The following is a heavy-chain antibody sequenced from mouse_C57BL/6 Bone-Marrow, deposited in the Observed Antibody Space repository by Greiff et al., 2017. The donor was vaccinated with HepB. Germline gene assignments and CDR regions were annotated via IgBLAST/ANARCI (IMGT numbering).Heavy chain of an antibody. CDR2: IYPGSGST. Sequence: QVQLQQPGAELVKPGASVKMSCKASGYTFTSYWITWVKQRPGQGLEWIGDIYPGSGSTNYNEKFKSKATLTVDTSSSTAYMQLSSLTSEDSAVYYCARMDCGYSNYEGYYFDFWGRGTTLTVSS. CDR3: ARMDCGYSNYEGYYFDF. CDR1: GYTFTSYW. V-gene: IGHV1-55*01. D-gene: IGHD2-5*01. J-gene: IGHJ2*01.